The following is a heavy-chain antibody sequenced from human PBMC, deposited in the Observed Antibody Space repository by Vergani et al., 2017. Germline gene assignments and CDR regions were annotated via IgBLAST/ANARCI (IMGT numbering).Heavy chain of an antibody. CDR1: GFTFDDYA. J-gene: IGHJ4*02. CDR3: ARAHWDIVVVPAATGLDY. V-gene: IGHV3-9*01. Sequence: EVQLVESGGGLVQPGRSLRLSCAASGFTFDDYAMHWVRQAPGKGLEWVSGISWNSGSIGYADSVKGRFTISRDNAKNSLYLQMNSLRAEDTAVYYCARAHWDIVVVPAATGLDYWGQGTLVTVSS. D-gene: IGHD2-2*01. CDR2: ISWNSGSI.